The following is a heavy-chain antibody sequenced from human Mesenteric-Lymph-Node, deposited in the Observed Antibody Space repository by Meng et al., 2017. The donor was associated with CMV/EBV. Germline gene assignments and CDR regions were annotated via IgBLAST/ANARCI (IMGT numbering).Heavy chain of an antibody. J-gene: IGHJ4*02. CDR2: IKEDGSDT. D-gene: IGHD3/OR15-3a*01. V-gene: IGHV3-7*01. CDR3: ARGLWTGYFLGH. CDR1: GFTFSSYW. Sequence: GESLKISCAASGFTFSSYWMTWVRQAPGKGLQWVAKIKEDGSDTYYVDSVKGRFTISRDNAKNSLYLQMNSLRAEDTAVYYCARGLWTGYFLGHWGRGTLVTVSS.